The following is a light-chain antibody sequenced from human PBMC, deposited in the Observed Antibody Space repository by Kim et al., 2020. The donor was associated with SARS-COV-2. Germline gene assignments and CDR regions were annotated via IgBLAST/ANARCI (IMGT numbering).Light chain of an antibody. CDR1: SSNIGSNT. CDR2: KNN. CDR3: AAWDDRLNGFYV. V-gene: IGLV1-44*01. J-gene: IGLJ1*01. Sequence: ELTQPPSVSGTPGQRVTNSCSGSSSNIGSNTVNWYQQLPGTAPKVLMYKNNQRPSGVPDRFSGSKSGTSASLAISGLQSEDEADYYCAAWDDRLNGFYVFGTGTKVTVL.